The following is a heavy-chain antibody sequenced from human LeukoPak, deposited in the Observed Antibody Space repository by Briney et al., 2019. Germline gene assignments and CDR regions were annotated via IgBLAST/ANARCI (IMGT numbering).Heavy chain of an antibody. Sequence: VGSLRLSCAASVVIVSINYMSWVRHAPGKGMEWVSVIYSGGTTYYADSVKGRFTIYRDNAKNTLYLQMNSLSVEDTAMYYCARMGNSAFDIRGQEKMVTVSS. D-gene: IGHD1-7*01. CDR1: VVIVSINY. CDR2: IYSGGTT. V-gene: IGHV3-53*01. J-gene: IGHJ3*02. CDR3: ARMGNSAFDI.